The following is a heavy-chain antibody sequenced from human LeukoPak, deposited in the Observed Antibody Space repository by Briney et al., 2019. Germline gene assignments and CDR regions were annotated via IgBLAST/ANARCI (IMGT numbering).Heavy chain of an antibody. J-gene: IGHJ4*02. CDR1: GYTFTTYE. D-gene: IGHD4-17*01. V-gene: IGHV1-2*02. CDR2: INPNSGGT. Sequence: ASVKVSCKASGYTFTTYEINWVRQATGQGLEWMGWINPNSGGTNYAQKFQGRVTMTRDTSISTAYMELSRLRSDDTAVYYCARDYYGDYRFDYWGQGTLVTVSS. CDR3: ARDYYGDYRFDY.